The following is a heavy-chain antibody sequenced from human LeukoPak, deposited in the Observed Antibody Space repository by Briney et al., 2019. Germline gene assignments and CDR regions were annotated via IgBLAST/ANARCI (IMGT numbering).Heavy chain of an antibody. D-gene: IGHD1-26*01. J-gene: IGHJ4*02. CDR2: ISGNGDST. Sequence: GGSLRLSCAASGFTFSSYAMSWVRQAPGKGLEWVSGISGNGDSTYYAGSVRGRFTISRDNSNNTLYLQMNSLRGEDTAVYYCAKGYRGTVNGAGWQFDYWGQGTLVTVSS. CDR3: AKGYRGTVNGAGWQFDY. V-gene: IGHV3-23*01. CDR1: GFTFSSYA.